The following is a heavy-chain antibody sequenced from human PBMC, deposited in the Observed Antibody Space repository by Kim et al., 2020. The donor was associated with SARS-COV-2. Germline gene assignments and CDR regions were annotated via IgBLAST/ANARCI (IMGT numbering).Heavy chain of an antibody. V-gene: IGHV3-23*01. CDR3: AKDGENPSDNCSGGSCSLHYCYYYGMDV. CDR2: ISGSGGST. J-gene: IGHJ6*02. CDR1: GFTFSSYA. D-gene: IGHD2-15*01. Sequence: GGSLRLSCAASGFTFSSYAMSWVRQAPGKGLEWVSAISGSGGSTYYADSVKGRFTISRDNSKNTLYLQMNSLRAEDTSVYYCAKDGENPSDNCSGGSCSLHYCYYYGMDVWGQVTTVAVSS.